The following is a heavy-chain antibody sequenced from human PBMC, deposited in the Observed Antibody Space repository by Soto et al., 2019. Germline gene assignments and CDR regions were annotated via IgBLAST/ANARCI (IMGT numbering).Heavy chain of an antibody. J-gene: IGHJ6*02. V-gene: IGHV3-7*03. CDR2: IKQDGSEK. Sequence: GGSLRLSCAASVSTFSTYWMTCVRQAPGKGLEWVANIKQDGSEKHCVDSVKGRFTISRDNAKNSLYLQMNSLRAEDTAVYYYARLGVTYAMDVWGQGTTVTVSS. CDR3: ARLGVTYAMDV. CDR1: VSTFSTYW. D-gene: IGHD3-3*01.